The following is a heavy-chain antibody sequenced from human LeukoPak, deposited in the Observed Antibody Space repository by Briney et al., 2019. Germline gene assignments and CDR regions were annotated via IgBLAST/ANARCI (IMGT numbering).Heavy chain of an antibody. CDR1: GASVSSNTAA. Sequence: QTLSLPCAISGASVSSNTAAWSWIRQSPSRGLEWLGRTYYRSKWYNDYAGSVKSRITINPDSSKNQFSLHLNSMTPEDTAVYFCARAERGASFDSWGQGTLVTVSS. D-gene: IGHD1-26*01. CDR2: TYYRSKWYN. CDR3: ARAERGASFDS. V-gene: IGHV6-1*01. J-gene: IGHJ4*02.